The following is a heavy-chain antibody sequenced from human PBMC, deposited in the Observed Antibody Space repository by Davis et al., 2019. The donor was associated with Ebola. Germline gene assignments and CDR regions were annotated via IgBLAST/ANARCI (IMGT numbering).Heavy chain of an antibody. CDR3: ARDMGMVQEANWFDP. D-gene: IGHD3-10*01. CDR2: ISAYNGNT. Sequence: AASVKVSCKASGYTFTSYGISWVRQAPGQGLEWMGWISAYNGNTNYAQKLQGRFTMTTDTSTSTAYMELRSLRSDDTAVYYCARDMGMVQEANWFDPWGQGTLVTVSS. V-gene: IGHV1-18*01. CDR1: GYTFTSYG. J-gene: IGHJ5*02.